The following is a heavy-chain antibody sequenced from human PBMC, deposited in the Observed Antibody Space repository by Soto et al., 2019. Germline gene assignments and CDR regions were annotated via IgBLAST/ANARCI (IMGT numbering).Heavy chain of an antibody. J-gene: IGHJ6*03. D-gene: IGHD5-18*01. CDR3: ARRWMDTAFSFVGQYYYYYMDV. CDR2: IWYDGSNK. V-gene: IGHV3-33*01. CDR1: GFTFSSYG. Sequence: QVQLVESGGGVVQPGRSLRLSCAASGFTFSSYGMHWVRQAPGKGLEWVAVIWYDGSNKYYADSVKGRFTISRDNSKNTLYLQLNSLRDEDTAVYYCARRWMDTAFSFVGQYYYYYMDVWGKGTPVTVSS.